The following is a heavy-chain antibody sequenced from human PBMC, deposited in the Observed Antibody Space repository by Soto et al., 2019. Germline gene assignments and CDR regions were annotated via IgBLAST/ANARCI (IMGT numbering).Heavy chain of an antibody. Sequence: SETLSLTCTVSGGSISSYYWSWIRQPPGKGLEWIGYIYYSGSTNYNPSLKSRVTISVDTSKNQFSLKLSSVTAADTAVYYCARDRVFGGYHSYFDYWGQGTLVTVS. CDR3: ARDRVFGGYHSYFDY. V-gene: IGHV4-59*01. J-gene: IGHJ4*02. CDR2: IYYSGST. D-gene: IGHD5-12*01. CDR1: GGSISSYY.